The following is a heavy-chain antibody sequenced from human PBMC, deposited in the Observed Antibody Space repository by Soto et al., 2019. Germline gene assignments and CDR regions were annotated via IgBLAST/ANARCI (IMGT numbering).Heavy chain of an antibody. V-gene: IGHV2-5*02. D-gene: IGHD3-10*01. CDR2: IYWDDDK. CDR1: GFSLSTSGVG. Sequence: QITLKESGPTLVKPTQTLTLTCTFSGFSLSTSGVGVGWIRQPPGKALEWLALIYWDDDKRYSPSLKSRLTSTKDTPKNQVFLTMTNIDPVDTATYYCAPTAKRRIGVGFDPWGQGTLVTVSS. J-gene: IGHJ5*02. CDR3: APTAKRRIGVGFDP.